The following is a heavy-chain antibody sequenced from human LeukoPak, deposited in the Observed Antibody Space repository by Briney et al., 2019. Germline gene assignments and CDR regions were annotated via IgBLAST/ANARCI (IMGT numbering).Heavy chain of an antibody. CDR1: GFTFSGYG. D-gene: IGHD3-22*01. V-gene: IGHV3-30*02. Sequence: GGSLRLSCAASGFTFSGYGMHWVRQAPGKGLEWVAFIRYDGSNKYYADSVKGRFTISRDNSKNTLYLQMNSLRAEDTAVYYCAKDRATMIVVGYFDYWGQGTLVTVSS. CDR2: IRYDGSNK. CDR3: AKDRATMIVVGYFDY. J-gene: IGHJ4*02.